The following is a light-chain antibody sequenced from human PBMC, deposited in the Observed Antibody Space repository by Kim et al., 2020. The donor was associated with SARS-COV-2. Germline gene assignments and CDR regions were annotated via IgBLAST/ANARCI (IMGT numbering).Light chain of an antibody. J-gene: IGLJ2*01. CDR3: CSYAGTYSVL. Sequence: QSALTQPRSVSGSPGQSVTISCTGTSSDIGGYNSVSWYQKHPGKAPKLMIYDVSKRPSGVPDRFSGSKSGNTASLTVSGLQAEDEADYYCCSYAGTYSVLFGGGTKVTVL. CDR2: DVS. CDR1: SSDIGGYNS. V-gene: IGLV2-11*01.